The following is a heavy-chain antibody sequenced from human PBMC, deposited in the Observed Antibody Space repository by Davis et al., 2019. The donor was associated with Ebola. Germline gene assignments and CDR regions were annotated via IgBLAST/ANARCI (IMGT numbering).Heavy chain of an antibody. CDR2: IRSSTSYI. Sequence: GGSLRLSCVGSGFTFSSYSMNWVRQAPGKGLEWVSSIRSSTSYIFYADSVKGRFTISRDNAKNSVFLQMDSLRAEDTAVYYCATKVGGYCSGGSCYFFEDYWGQGTLVTVSS. V-gene: IGHV3-21*01. CDR1: GFTFSSYS. J-gene: IGHJ4*02. D-gene: IGHD2-15*01. CDR3: ATKVGGYCSGGSCYFFEDY.